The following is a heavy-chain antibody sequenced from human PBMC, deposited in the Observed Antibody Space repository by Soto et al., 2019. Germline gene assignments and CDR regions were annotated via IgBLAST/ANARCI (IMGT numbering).Heavy chain of an antibody. J-gene: IGHJ5*01. Sequence: ASVKVSCKASGYTFTDYYLHWVRQAPGQGLEWMGWINTNSGGTHYAHAFQGRVTMTRDTSIRTAYMELRRLRSDDKATFYCARGRVGSIRVDSWGHGTLVTVSS. D-gene: IGHD3-3*02. CDR1: GYTFTDYY. CDR3: ARGRVGSIRVDS. V-gene: IGHV1-2*07. CDR2: INTNSGGT.